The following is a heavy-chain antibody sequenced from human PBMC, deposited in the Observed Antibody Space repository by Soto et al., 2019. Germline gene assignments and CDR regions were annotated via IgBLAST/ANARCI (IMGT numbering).Heavy chain of an antibody. D-gene: IGHD3-22*01. CDR1: GGSISSYY. J-gene: IGHJ4*02. CDR2: IYTSGST. V-gene: IGHV4-4*07. Sequence: QVQLQESGPGLVKPSETLSLTCTVSGGSISSYYWSWIRQPAGKGLEWIGRIYTSGSTNYNPSLRSRVTMSVDTSKNQFSLKLSSVTEADTAVYYCARANSNYYDSSGYYFDYWGQGTLVTVSS. CDR3: ARANSNYYDSSGYYFDY.